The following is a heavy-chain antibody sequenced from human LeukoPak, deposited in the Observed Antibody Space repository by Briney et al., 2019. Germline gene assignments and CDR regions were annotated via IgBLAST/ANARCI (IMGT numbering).Heavy chain of an antibody. CDR1: GYTFTSYY. CDR2: INPSGGST. D-gene: IGHD6-19*01. J-gene: IGHJ5*02. CDR3: ARDPGSFLSSTGWLNWFAP. Sequence: GASVKVSCKASGYTFTSYYMHWVRQAPGQGLEWMGIINPSGGSTSYAQKFQGRVTMTTDTSTSTAYMELRSLRSDDTAVYYRARDPGSFLSSTGWLNWFAPWGQGTLVTVSS. V-gene: IGHV1-46*01.